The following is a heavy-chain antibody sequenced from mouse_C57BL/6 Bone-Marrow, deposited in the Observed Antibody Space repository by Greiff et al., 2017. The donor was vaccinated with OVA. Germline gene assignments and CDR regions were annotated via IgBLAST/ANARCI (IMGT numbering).Heavy chain of an antibody. D-gene: IGHD1-1*01. Sequence: LQQSGPELVKPGASVKMSCKASGYTFTDYNMHWVKQSHGKSLEWIGYINPNNGGTSYNQKFKGKATLTVNKSSSTAYMELRSLTSEDSAVYYCARDLYYYGSSAWFAYWGQGTLVTVSA. J-gene: IGHJ3*01. CDR3: ARDLYYYGSSAWFAY. CDR2: INPNNGGT. CDR1: GYTFTDYN. V-gene: IGHV1-22*01.